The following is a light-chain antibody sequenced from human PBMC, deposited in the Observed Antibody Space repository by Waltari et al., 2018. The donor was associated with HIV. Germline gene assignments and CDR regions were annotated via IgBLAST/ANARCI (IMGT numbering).Light chain of an antibody. V-gene: IGLV1-47*01. CDR1: RTTIRRNF. CDR3: ASWDDILSSVI. J-gene: IGLJ2*01. CDR2: KTN. Sequence: QSVLTQPPSASGTPGQRVPISCSGGRTTIRRNFVYWYHQLPGTAPKLLISKTNQRPSGVPDRFAGSKSGSSASLTISGLRSEDEAVYYCASWDDILSSVIFGGGTKVTVL.